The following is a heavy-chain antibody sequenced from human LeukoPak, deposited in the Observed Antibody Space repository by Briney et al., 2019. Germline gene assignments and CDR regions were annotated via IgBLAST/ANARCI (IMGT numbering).Heavy chain of an antibody. CDR2: IYPGDSDT. CDR1: GYSFTSYW. CDR3: ARQRWIVGATDAFDI. D-gene: IGHD1-26*01. V-gene: IGHV5-51*01. Sequence: GESLKISCKGSGYSFTSYWIGWVRQMPGKGLEWMGIIYPGDSDTRYSPSFQGQVTISADKSISTAYLQWSSLKASDTAMYYCARQRWIVGATDAFDIWGQGTMVTVSS. J-gene: IGHJ3*02.